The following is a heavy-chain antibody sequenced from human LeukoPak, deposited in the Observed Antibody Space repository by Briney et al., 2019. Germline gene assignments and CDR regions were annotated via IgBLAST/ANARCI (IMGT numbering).Heavy chain of an antibody. CDR2: IFDTGST. D-gene: IGHD6-6*01. CDR3: ARVGQLVPFDY. CDR1: GASINSYY. V-gene: IGHV4-59*01. J-gene: IGHJ4*02. Sequence: SETLSLTCTVSGASINSYYWSWIRQSPGKGLEWIGYIFDTGSTNYNPSLTSRVTISVDTSKNQFSLKLNSMTAADTAVYYCARVGQLVPFDYWGQGTLVTVSS.